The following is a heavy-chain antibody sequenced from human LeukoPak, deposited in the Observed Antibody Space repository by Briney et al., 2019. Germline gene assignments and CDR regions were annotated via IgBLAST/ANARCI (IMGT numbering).Heavy chain of an antibody. V-gene: IGHV3-7*01. CDR1: GFTFSSYW. D-gene: IGHD3-10*01. Sequence: GGSLRLSCAASGFTFSSYWMSWVRQAPGKGLEWVANIKQDGSEKYYVDSVKGRFTISRDNAKNSPYLQMNSLSAEDTAVYYCARIDGSGRTGNRYYYYYYGMDVWGQGTTVTVSS. J-gene: IGHJ6*02. CDR3: ARIDGSGRTGNRYYYYYYGMDV. CDR2: IKQDGSEK.